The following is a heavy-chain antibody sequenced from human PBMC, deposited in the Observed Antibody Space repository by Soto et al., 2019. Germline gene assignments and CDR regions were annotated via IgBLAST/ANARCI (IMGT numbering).Heavy chain of an antibody. J-gene: IGHJ4*02. CDR2: ISSSGTYI. D-gene: IGHD3-10*01. Sequence: PVGSLRLSCETSGFPFGIYTMNWVRQAPGKGLEWVSSISSSGTYIDYADSVEGRFAISRDDAKNSVFLEMTSLRVDDTAVYYCASEGNYHEFWGQGTLVTVSS. V-gene: IGHV3-21*01. CDR1: GFPFGIYT. CDR3: ASEGNYHEF.